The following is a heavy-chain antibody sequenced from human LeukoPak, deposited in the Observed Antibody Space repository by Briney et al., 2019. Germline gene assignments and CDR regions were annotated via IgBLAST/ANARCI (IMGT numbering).Heavy chain of an antibody. CDR2: IYHSGST. V-gene: IGHV4-30-2*05. D-gene: IGHD3-9*01. J-gene: IGHJ6*02. CDR3: AREIPSERPLRYFDWLPSLSGMDV. Sequence: SSETLSLTCTVSGGSISSGGYSWSWIRQPPGKGLEWIGYIYHSGSTYYNPSLKSRVTISVDTSKNQFSLKLSSVTAADTAVYYCAREIPSERPLRYFDWLPSLSGMDVWGQGTTVTVSS. CDR1: GGSISSGGYS.